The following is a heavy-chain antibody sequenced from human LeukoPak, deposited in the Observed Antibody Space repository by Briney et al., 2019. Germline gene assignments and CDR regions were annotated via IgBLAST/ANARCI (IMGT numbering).Heavy chain of an antibody. CDR2: ISSSSSTI. V-gene: IGHV3-48*01. CDR3: ARDPEDSEWEWPESYNWFDP. Sequence: GRSLRLSCAASGFTFITYSMHWVRQAPGKGLEWVSYISSSSSTIYYADSVKGRFTISRDNAKNSLYLQMNSLRAEDTAVYYCARDPEDSEWEWPESYNWFDPWGQGTLVTVSS. CDR1: GFTFITYS. J-gene: IGHJ5*02. D-gene: IGHD3-3*01.